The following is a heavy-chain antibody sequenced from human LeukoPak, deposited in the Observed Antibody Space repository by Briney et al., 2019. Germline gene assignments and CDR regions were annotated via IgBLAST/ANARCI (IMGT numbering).Heavy chain of an antibody. Sequence: SGPALVNPTQTLTLTCTFSGFSLSTSGMCVSWIRQPPGKAPEWLARIDWDDDKYYSTSLKTRLTISKGTSKNQVVLTMTNMDPLDTATYYCARIRRTTVVTAGAFDIWGQGTMVTVSS. CDR2: IDWDDDK. CDR3: ARIRRTTVVTAGAFDI. D-gene: IGHD4-23*01. J-gene: IGHJ3*02. V-gene: IGHV2-70*11. CDR1: GFSLSTSGMC.